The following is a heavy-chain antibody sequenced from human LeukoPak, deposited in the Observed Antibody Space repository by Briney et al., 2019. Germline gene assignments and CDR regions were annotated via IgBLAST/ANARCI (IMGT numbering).Heavy chain of an antibody. Sequence: PGGSLRLSCAASGLNFSNYAMTWVRQAPSKGLEWVSFISSTSSSIFYAESVKGRFTISRDNAKNSLYLQMNSLRDEDTAVYYCASPSLAEDYWGQGTLVTVSS. CDR1: GLNFSNYA. J-gene: IGHJ4*02. CDR3: ASPSLAEDY. CDR2: ISSTSSSI. V-gene: IGHV3-21*01.